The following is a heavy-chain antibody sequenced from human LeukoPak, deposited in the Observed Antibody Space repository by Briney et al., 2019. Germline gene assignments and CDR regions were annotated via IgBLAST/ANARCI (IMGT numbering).Heavy chain of an antibody. J-gene: IGHJ4*02. CDR2: IYPGDSDT. CDR3: ARRMGSYYTPFDY. V-gene: IGHV5-51*01. Sequence: GESLKISCKGSEYRFNSDWIGWVRQMPGKGLEWMGIIYPGDSDTRYIPSFQGQVTISADKSISTAYLQWSSLKASDTAMYYCARRMGSYYTPFDYWGQGTLVTVSS. D-gene: IGHD3-10*01. CDR1: EYRFNSDW.